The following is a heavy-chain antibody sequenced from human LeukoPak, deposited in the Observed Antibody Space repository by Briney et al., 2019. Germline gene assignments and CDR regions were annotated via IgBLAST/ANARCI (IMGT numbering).Heavy chain of an antibody. Sequence: GGSLRLSCATSGFTLSSYWMHWVRQVPGRGLEWLSRINNDGVSTSYADSVKGRFTISGDNAKNTLYLRMNSLRAEDTAIYYCARKPLSGGYGGTIDYWGQGTLVTVSS. J-gene: IGHJ4*02. D-gene: IGHD5-12*01. V-gene: IGHV3-74*01. CDR2: INNDGVST. CDR3: ARKPLSGGYGGTIDY. CDR1: GFTLSSYW.